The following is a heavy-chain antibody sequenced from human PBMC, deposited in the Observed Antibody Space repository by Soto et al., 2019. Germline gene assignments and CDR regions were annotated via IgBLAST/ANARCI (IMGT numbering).Heavy chain of an antibody. CDR1: GFTFSSYA. Sequence: GGSLRLSCAASGFTFSSYAMNWVRQAPGKGLEWVSVISGSGGSTYYADSVKGRFTISRDNAKNSLYLQMNSLRAEDTAVYYCAKPRGYYDSSGYPTPDYWGQGTLVTVSS. CDR3: AKPRGYYDSSGYPTPDY. V-gene: IGHV3-23*01. CDR2: ISGSGGST. J-gene: IGHJ4*02. D-gene: IGHD3-22*01.